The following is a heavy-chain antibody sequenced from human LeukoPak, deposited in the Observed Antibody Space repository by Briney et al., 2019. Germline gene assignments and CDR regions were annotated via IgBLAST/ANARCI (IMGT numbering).Heavy chain of an antibody. D-gene: IGHD3-16*01. CDR2: IRSSGTTI. Sequence: GGSLRLSCAASGFTFSSYSMNWVRQAPGKGLEWISYIRSSGTTIYYADSMKGRFTISRDNAKNSLYLQMDGLRAEDTAVYYCARMNYISSGWGAPFDYWGQGTLVTVSS. V-gene: IGHV3-48*04. CDR3: ARMNYISSGWGAPFDY. J-gene: IGHJ4*02. CDR1: GFTFSSYS.